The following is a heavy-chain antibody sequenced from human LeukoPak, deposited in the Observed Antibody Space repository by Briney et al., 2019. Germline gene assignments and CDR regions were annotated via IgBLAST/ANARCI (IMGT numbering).Heavy chain of an antibody. D-gene: IGHD3-10*01. V-gene: IGHV3-30-3*01. Sequence: GGSLRLSCAASGFAFSSYAMHWVRQAPGKGLEWVAVISYDGSNKYYADSVKGRFTISRDNSKNTLYLQMDSLRAEDTAVYYCARVSGSYYKEDYYFDYWGQGTLVTVSS. CDR3: ARVSGSYYKEDYYFDY. J-gene: IGHJ4*02. CDR2: ISYDGSNK. CDR1: GFAFSSYA.